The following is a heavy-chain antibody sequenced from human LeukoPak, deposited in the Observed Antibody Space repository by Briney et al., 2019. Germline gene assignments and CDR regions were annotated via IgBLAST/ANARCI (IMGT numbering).Heavy chain of an antibody. J-gene: IGHJ4*02. Sequence: GGSLRLSCAASGFTFSNAWMSWVRQAPGKGLEWVGRIKSKTGGGTTDYAAPVKGRFTISRDDSKNTLYLQMNSLKTEDTAVYYCTTSPGAYCGGDCYSRFDYWGQGTLVTVSS. CDR2: IKSKTGGGTT. V-gene: IGHV3-15*01. D-gene: IGHD2-21*02. CDR1: GFTFSNAW. CDR3: TTSPGAYCGGDCYSRFDY.